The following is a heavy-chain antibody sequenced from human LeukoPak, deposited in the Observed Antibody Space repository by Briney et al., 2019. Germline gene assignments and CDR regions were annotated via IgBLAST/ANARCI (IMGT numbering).Heavy chain of an antibody. V-gene: IGHV1-69*06. CDR3: ARVHRRYCSGGSCQGAFDY. Sequence: SVKVSCKASGGTFSSYAISWVRQAPGQGLEWMGGIIPIFGTANYAQKFQGRVTITADKSTSTAYMELSSLRSEDTAVYYCARVHRRYCSGGSCQGAFDYWGQGTLVTVSS. CDR1: GGTFSSYA. J-gene: IGHJ4*02. D-gene: IGHD2-15*01. CDR2: IIPIFGTA.